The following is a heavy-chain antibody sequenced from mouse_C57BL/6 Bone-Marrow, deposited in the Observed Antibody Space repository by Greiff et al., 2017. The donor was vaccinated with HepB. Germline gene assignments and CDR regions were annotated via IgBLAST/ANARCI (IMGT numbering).Heavy chain of an antibody. V-gene: IGHV1-42*01. D-gene: IGHD2-10*02. CDR2: INPSTGGT. Sequence: EVQLVESGPELVKPGASVKISCKASGYSFTGYYMNWVKQSPEKSLEWIGEINPSTGGTTYNQKFKAKATLTVDNSSSTAYMQLKSLTSEDSAVYYCARYPSSYWYFDVWGTGTTVTVSS. J-gene: IGHJ1*03. CDR1: GYSFTGYY. CDR3: ARYPSSYWYFDV.